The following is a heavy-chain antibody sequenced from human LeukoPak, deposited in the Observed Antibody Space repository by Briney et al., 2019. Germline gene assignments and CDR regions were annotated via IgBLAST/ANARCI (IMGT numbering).Heavy chain of an antibody. CDR1: GFTFDDYA. CDR2: ISWNSGSI. Sequence: PGGSLRLSRAASGFTFDDYAMHWVRQAPGKGLEWVSGISWNSGSIGYADSVKGRFTISRDNAKNSLYLQMNSLRAEDTALYYCAKGVGYCSGGSCYGLYFQHWGQGTLVTVSS. CDR3: AKGVGYCSGGSCYGLYFQH. V-gene: IGHV3-9*01. D-gene: IGHD2-15*01. J-gene: IGHJ1*01.